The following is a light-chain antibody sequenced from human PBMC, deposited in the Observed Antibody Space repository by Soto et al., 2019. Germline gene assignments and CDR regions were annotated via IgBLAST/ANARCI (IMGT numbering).Light chain of an antibody. V-gene: IGKV3-15*01. Sequence: EVVMTQSPATLSVSPGDGATLSCRASQSVSSNLAWYQQKPGQAPRLLIYGASTRATGIPARFSGSGSGTEFTLTISSLQSEDFAIYYCQQYTNWPPWTFGQGTKVEIK. CDR2: GAS. CDR3: QQYTNWPPWT. J-gene: IGKJ1*01. CDR1: QSVSSN.